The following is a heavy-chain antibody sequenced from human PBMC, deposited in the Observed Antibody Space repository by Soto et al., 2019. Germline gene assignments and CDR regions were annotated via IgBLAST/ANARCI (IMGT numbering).Heavy chain of an antibody. CDR2: IYYSGST. D-gene: IGHD2-15*01. Sequence: SETLSLTCTVSGGSISSSSYYWGWIRQPPGKGLEWIGSIYYSGSTYYNPSLKSRVTISVDTSKNQFSLKLSSVTAADTAVYYCARRAGYCSGGSCYGANEFDYWGQGTLVTVSS. V-gene: IGHV4-39*01. CDR3: ARRAGYCSGGSCYGANEFDY. J-gene: IGHJ4*02. CDR1: GGSISSSSYY.